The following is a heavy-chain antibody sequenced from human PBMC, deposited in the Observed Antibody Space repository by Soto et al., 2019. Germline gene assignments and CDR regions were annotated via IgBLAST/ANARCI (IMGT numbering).Heavy chain of an antibody. D-gene: IGHD6-19*01. J-gene: IGHJ2*01. Sequence: EVQLVESGGGLGQPGGSLRLSCAASGFTVSSNYMSWVRQAPGKGLEWVSVIYSGGSTYYADSVKGRFTISRHNSKNTLYLQMSSLRAEDTAVYYCARPPSSGWSHWYFDLWGRGTLVTVSS. CDR3: ARPPSSGWSHWYFDL. CDR1: GFTVSSNY. CDR2: IYSGGST. V-gene: IGHV3-53*04.